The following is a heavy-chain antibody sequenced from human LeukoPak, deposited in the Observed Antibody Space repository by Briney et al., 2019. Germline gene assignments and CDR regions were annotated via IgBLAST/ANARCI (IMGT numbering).Heavy chain of an antibody. CDR3: ARAEWSNWYFDL. V-gene: IGHV3-7*03. CDR2: IKQDGSEK. Sequence: GGSLRLSCAASGFTFSSYAMHWVRQAPGKGLEWVANIKQDGSEKYYVDSVKGRFTLSRDSAKNSLYLQMNSLRAEDTAVYYCARAEWSNWYFDLWGRSTLVTVSS. D-gene: IGHD3-3*01. J-gene: IGHJ2*01. CDR1: GFTFSSYA.